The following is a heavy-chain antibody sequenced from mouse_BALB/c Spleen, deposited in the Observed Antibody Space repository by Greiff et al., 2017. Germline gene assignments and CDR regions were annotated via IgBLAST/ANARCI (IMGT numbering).Heavy chain of an antibody. Sequence: VQVVESGPGLVAPSQSLSITCTVSGFSLTSYGVHWVRQPPGKGLEWLGVIWAGGSTNYNSALMSRLSISKDNSKSQVFLKMNSLQTDDTAMYYCARVSMSTTKFAYWGQGTLVTVSA. D-gene: IGHD2-4*01. CDR3: ARVSMSTTKFAY. V-gene: IGHV2-9*02. CDR2: IWAGGST. CDR1: GFSLTSYG. J-gene: IGHJ3*01.